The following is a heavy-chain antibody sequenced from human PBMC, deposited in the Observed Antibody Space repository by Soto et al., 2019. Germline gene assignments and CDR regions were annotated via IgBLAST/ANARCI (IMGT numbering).Heavy chain of an antibody. J-gene: IGHJ5*02. CDR2: IRPDGVST. CDR3: AKISYDGISDAS. D-gene: IGHD5-12*01. CDR1: GFTLSSYA. Sequence: EVHLLESGGGLVHPGGSLGLSCAASGFTLSSYAMSWVRQAPGKGLEWVSAIRPDGVSTFYADSVKGRFTISRDNSKNTLYLQISSLRAEDTAVYYCAKISYDGISDASWGQGTLVIVSS. V-gene: IGHV3-23*01.